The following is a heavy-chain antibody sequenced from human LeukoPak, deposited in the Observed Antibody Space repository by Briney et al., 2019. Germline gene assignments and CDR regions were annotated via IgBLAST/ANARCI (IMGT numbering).Heavy chain of an antibody. Sequence: ASVRVSCTASGYTXTGYYMHWVRQAPGQGLEWMGWINPNSGVTNNAQKFQGRVTMTRDTSTSTAYMEVSRLRSDDTAMYYCARQTEDSSWHSFDFWGQGTVVTVSS. D-gene: IGHD6-13*01. J-gene: IGHJ4*02. CDR2: INPNSGVT. CDR3: ARQTEDSSWHSFDF. CDR1: GYTXTGYY. V-gene: IGHV1-2*02.